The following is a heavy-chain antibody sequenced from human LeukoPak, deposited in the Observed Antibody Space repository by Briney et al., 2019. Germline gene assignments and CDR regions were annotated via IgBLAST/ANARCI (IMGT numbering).Heavy chain of an antibody. CDR2: IYSGGST. CDR3: AREYSSGWYTGYYFDY. V-gene: IGHV3-66*01. D-gene: IGHD6-19*01. J-gene: IGHJ4*02. Sequence: GGSLRLSCAASGFTVSSNYMSWVRQAPGKGLEWVSVIYSGGSTYYADSVKGRFTISRDNSKNTLYLQMNSLRAEDTAVYYCAREYSSGWYTGYYFDYWGQGTLVTVSS. CDR1: GFTVSSNY.